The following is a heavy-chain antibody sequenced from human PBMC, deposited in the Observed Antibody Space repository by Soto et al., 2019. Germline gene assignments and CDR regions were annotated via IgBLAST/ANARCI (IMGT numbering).Heavy chain of an antibody. D-gene: IGHD6-13*01. CDR2: TYPPNSDT. CDR1: GYSFTHYW. J-gene: IGHJ4*02. Sequence: GESLNISCNGSGYSFTHYWIGWVRQMPGKGLEWMGITYPPNSDTRYSPSFQGQVTISADKSISTAYLQWSSLQASDTAMYYCARHGYIGTGANYFDYWGQGIQVTVSS. V-gene: IGHV5-51*01. CDR3: ARHGYIGTGANYFDY.